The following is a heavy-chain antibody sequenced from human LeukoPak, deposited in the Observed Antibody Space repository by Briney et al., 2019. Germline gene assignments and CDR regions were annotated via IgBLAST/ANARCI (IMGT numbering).Heavy chain of an antibody. V-gene: IGHV4-34*01. Sequence: PSETLSLTCAVYGGSFSGYYWSWIRQPPQKGLEWIGEINHGGSTNYNPSLRSRVSISVDTSKNQFSLKLNSVTAADTAVYYCARDLYFDYWGQGTLVTVSS. J-gene: IGHJ4*02. CDR1: GGSFSGYY. CDR3: ARDLYFDY. CDR2: INHGGST.